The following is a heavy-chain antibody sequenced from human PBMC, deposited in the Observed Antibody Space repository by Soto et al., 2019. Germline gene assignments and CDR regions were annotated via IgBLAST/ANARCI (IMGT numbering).Heavy chain of an antibody. V-gene: IGHV3-21*02. CDR2: ISSSGGYI. D-gene: IGHD6-13*01. CDR3: AGRIAAGGGMDV. CDR1: GFTFSGHT. Sequence: EVQLVESGGGLVKPGGSLRLSCEASGFTFSGHTLTWVRQAPGKGLEWVSSISSSGGYIHYADSVKGRFTISRANANNSLFLQMNSLRVEDTALYYCAGRIAAGGGMDVWGQGTTVSVSS. J-gene: IGHJ6*02.